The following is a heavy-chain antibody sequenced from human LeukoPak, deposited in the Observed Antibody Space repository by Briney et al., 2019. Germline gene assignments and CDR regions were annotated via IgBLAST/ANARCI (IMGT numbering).Heavy chain of an antibody. CDR3: ARGGTYEAGYCSDY. Sequence: GASVKVSCKASGGTFSSYAISWVRQAPGHGLEWMGWISAYNGNTNYAQKLQGRVTMTTDTSTSTAYMELRSLRSDDTAVYYCARGGTYEAGYCSDYWGQGTLVTVSS. CDR1: GGTFSSYA. V-gene: IGHV1-18*01. D-gene: IGHD2-15*01. J-gene: IGHJ4*02. CDR2: ISAYNGNT.